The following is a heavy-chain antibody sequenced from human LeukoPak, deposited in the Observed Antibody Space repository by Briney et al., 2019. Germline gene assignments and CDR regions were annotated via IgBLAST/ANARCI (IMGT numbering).Heavy chain of an antibody. Sequence: SGPTLVNPTQTLTLTCTFSGFSLSTSGVGVGWILQPPGKALEWLALIYWDDDKRYSPSLKSRLTITKDTSKNQVVLTMTNMDPVETTINSYAHRQPSGEYIVGATIFDYWGQGTLLTVSS. V-gene: IGHV2-5*02. CDR1: GFSLSTSGVG. D-gene: IGHD1-26*01. CDR3: AHRQPSGEYIVGATIFDY. CDR2: IYWDDDK. J-gene: IGHJ4*02.